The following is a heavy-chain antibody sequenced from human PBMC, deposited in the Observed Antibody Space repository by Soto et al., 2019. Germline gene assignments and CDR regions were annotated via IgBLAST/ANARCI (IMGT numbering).Heavy chain of an antibody. Sequence: ASVKVSCKAPGYTFTSYGISWVRQAPGQGLEWMGWISAYNGNTNYAQKLQGRVTMTTDTSTSTAYMELRSLRSDDTAVYYCARGDFWSGSPNWFDPWGQGTLVTVSS. CDR2: ISAYNGNT. V-gene: IGHV1-18*01. CDR3: ARGDFWSGSPNWFDP. J-gene: IGHJ5*02. D-gene: IGHD3-3*01. CDR1: GYTFTSYG.